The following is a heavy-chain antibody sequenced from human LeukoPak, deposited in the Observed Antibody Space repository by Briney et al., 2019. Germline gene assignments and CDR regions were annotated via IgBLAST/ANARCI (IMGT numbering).Heavy chain of an antibody. V-gene: IGHV4-34*01. D-gene: IGHD3-3*01. Sequence: SETLSLTCAVNGGSFSGYYWSWIRQPPGKGLEWIGEINHSGSTNYNPSLKSRVTISVDTSKNQFSLKLSSVTAADTAVYYCARVARTYYDFWTGPRYFDYWGQGTLVTVSS. CDR1: GGSFSGYY. J-gene: IGHJ4*02. CDR2: INHSGST. CDR3: ARVARTYYDFWTGPRYFDY.